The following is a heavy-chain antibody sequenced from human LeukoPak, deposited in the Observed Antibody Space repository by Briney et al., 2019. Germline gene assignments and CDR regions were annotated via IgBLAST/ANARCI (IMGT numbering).Heavy chain of an antibody. V-gene: IGHV3-64*01. CDR2: ISSNGGST. CDR3: ARDGGSGWSNDAFDI. Sequence: PGGSLRLSCAASGFTFSSYAMHWVRQAPGKGLECGSAISSNGGSTYYANSVKGRFTISRDNSKNTLYLQMGSLRAEDMAVYYCARDGGSGWSNDAFDIWGQGTMVTVSS. D-gene: IGHD6-19*01. J-gene: IGHJ3*02. CDR1: GFTFSSYA.